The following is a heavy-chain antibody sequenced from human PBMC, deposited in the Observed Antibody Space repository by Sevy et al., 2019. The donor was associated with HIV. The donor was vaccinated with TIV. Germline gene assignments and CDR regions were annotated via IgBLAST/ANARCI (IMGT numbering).Heavy chain of an antibody. CDR1: GFTYS. CDR3: ASQRGGYERLYYFDS. J-gene: IGHJ4*02. V-gene: IGHV3-48*01. CDR2: ISDSSATI. Sequence: GGSLRLSCVASGFTYSMNWVRQAPGKGLEWVSYISDSSATIHYADSVKGRFTISRDNAKNSLYLQMNTLSAEDTAVYDCASQRGGYERLYYFDSWGQGTLVTVSS. D-gene: IGHD5-12*01.